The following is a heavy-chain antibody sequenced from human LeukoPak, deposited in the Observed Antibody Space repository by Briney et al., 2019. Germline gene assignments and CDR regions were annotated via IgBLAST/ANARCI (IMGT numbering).Heavy chain of an antibody. CDR2: INWNGGST. V-gene: IGHV3-20*04. CDR3: AREICTSTSCFVFDN. Sequence: GGSLRLSCAASGFTFDDYGMTWVRQVPGRGLEWVSGINWNGGSTGYADSVKGRFTISRDNAKNSLYLQMNSLRGEDTALYYCAREICTSTSCFVFDNWGQGTLVTVSS. CDR1: GFTFDDYG. J-gene: IGHJ4*02. D-gene: IGHD2-2*01.